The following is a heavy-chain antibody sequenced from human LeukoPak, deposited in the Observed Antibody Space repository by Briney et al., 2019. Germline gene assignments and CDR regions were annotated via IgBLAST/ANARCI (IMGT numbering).Heavy chain of an antibody. D-gene: IGHD5-24*01. V-gene: IGHV5-51*03. Sequence: GRSLKISCEGSGYSFSYYWIGWVRQMPGKGLEWMGIIYPGDSDTRYSPSFHGQVTISADKSIRTAYLQWSSLKASDTAMYYCARSRDGYNKDAFDIWGQGTLVTVSS. J-gene: IGHJ3*02. CDR3: ARSRDGYNKDAFDI. CDR2: IYPGDSDT. CDR1: GYSFSYYW.